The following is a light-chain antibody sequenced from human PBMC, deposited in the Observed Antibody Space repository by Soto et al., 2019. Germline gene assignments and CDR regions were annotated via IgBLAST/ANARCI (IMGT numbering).Light chain of an antibody. CDR3: QQYGSSPTWT. CDR2: GAS. CDR1: QTVSSNY. Sequence: ELILTQSPDTLSLSPGERATLSCRAIQTVSSNYLAWYQQKPGQAPRLLSYGASTRATGIPDRFSGSGSGTDFTLTISRLEPEDSAVYYCQQYGSSPTWTFGQGTKVDI. V-gene: IGKV3-20*01. J-gene: IGKJ1*01.